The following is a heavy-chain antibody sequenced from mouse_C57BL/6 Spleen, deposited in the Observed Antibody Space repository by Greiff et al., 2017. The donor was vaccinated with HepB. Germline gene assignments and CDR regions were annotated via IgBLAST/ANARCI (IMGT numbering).Heavy chain of an antibody. J-gene: IGHJ3*01. Sequence: VQLQQSGPELVKPGASVKMSCKASGYTFTDYNMHWVKQSHGKSLEWIGDINPNNGGTSYNQKFKGKATLTVNKSSSTAYMELRSLTSEDSAVYYCARRDYYASGEFAYWGQGTLVTVSA. V-gene: IGHV1-22*01. CDR1: GYTFTDYN. D-gene: IGHD1-1*01. CDR3: ARRDYYASGEFAY. CDR2: INPNNGGT.